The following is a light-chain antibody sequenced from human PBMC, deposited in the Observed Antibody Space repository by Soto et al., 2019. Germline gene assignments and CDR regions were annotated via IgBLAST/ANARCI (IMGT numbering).Light chain of an antibody. J-gene: IGKJ5*01. CDR3: RQYNNWLSIT. CDR2: GAS. Sequence: EIVMTQSPATLSVSPGERATLSCRASQSVSSNLAWYQQKPGQAPRLLIYGASTRATGIPARFSGSGSGTEFNLTISSLQSEDFAVYYCRQYNNWLSITFGQGTRLEIK. V-gene: IGKV3-15*01. CDR1: QSVSSN.